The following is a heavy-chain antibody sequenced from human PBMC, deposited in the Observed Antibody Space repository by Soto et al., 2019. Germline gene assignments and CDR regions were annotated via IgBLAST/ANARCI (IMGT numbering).Heavy chain of an antibody. CDR2: IYDSGST. D-gene: IGHD4-17*01. J-gene: IGHJ2*01. Sequence: QVQLQESGPGLVKPSETLSLTCTVSGGSISGGVYYWSWIRQPPGKGLEWIGYIYDSGSTYYNPSLKSRATISVDTAKNQFSLRLSSVTAADTAVYYCAREIIPLTTDWYFDLWGRGALVTVSS. V-gene: IGHV4-30-4*01. CDR3: AREIIPLTTDWYFDL. CDR1: GGSISGGVYY.